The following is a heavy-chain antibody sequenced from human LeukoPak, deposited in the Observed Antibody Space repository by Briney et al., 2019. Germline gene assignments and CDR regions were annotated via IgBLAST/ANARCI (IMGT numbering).Heavy chain of an antibody. D-gene: IGHD4-23*01. CDR3: AISANGGNSFWNY. V-gene: IGHV3-11*01. CDR2: ISGSGTNI. Sequence: PGRSLRLSCAASGFTFSDYYMTWIRQAPGKGLEWVSYISGSGTNIDYADSVKGRFTISRDNAKNSVYLQMNSLRAEDTAVYYCAISANGGNSFWNYWGQGTLVTVSS. CDR1: GFTFSDYY. J-gene: IGHJ4*02.